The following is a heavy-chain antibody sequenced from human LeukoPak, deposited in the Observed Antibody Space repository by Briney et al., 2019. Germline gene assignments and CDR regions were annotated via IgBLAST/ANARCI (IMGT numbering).Heavy chain of an antibody. CDR3: ARSGTTWLDY. Sequence: SETLSLTCTVSGGSISSYYWSWIRQPPGKGLEWIGYIYYSGSTNYNPSLKSRVTISVDTSKNQFSLKLSSVTAADTAVYCCARSGTTWLDYWGQGTLVTVSS. CDR2: IYYSGST. V-gene: IGHV4-59*01. J-gene: IGHJ4*02. D-gene: IGHD4-17*01. CDR1: GGSISSYY.